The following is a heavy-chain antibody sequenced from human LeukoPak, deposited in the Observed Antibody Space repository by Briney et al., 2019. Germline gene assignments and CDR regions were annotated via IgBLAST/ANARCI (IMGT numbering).Heavy chain of an antibody. D-gene: IGHD3-3*01. CDR3: ATTGDDFWSGFDY. CDR1: GYTFTSYG. Sequence: ASVKVSCKASGYTFTSYGISWVRQAPGQRLEWMGWINAGNGNTKYSQKFQGRVTITRDTSASTAYMELSSLRSEDTAVYYCATTGDDFWSGFDYWGQGTLVTASS. J-gene: IGHJ4*02. V-gene: IGHV1-3*01. CDR2: INAGNGNT.